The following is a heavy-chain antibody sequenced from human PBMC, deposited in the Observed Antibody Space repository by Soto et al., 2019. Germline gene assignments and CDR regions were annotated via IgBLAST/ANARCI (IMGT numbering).Heavy chain of an antibody. CDR3: ARAVQLWLRRSSYYGMDV. D-gene: IGHD5-18*01. Sequence: ASVKVSCKASGYTFTSYDINWVRQATGQGLEWMGWMNPNSGNTGYAQKFQGRVTMTRNTSISTAYMELSSLRSEDTAVYYCARAVQLWLRRSSYYGMDVWGQGTTVTV. J-gene: IGHJ6*02. V-gene: IGHV1-8*01. CDR2: MNPNSGNT. CDR1: GYTFTSYD.